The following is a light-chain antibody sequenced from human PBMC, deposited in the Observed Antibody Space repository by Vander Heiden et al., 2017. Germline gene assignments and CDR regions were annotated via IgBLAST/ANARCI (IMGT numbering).Light chain of an antibody. CDR3: SSYTSISTLVV. J-gene: IGLJ2*01. V-gene: IGLV2-14*01. CDR1: NNDVGAYNY. CDR2: EVS. Sequence: QSALTQPASVSGSPGQSITITCTGTNNDVGAYNYVSWYQQPPGKAPKLMIYEVSFRPSGVSNRFSGSKSGNTASLTISGLQAEDEADYYCSSYTSISTLVVFGGGTKLTVL.